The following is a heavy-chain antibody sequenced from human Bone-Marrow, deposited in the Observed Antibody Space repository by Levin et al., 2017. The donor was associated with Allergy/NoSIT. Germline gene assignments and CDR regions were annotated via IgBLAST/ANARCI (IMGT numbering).Heavy chain of an antibody. Sequence: ASVKVSCKVSGYALSEISVHWVRQAPGKGLEWMGGRHPEDGEIIYAQEFQGRVTMTDDTSTDTASMDLSSLTSEDTAVYYCATVPPHPDYVYAMDVWGQGTTVTVSS. D-gene: IGHD3-16*01. CDR3: ATVPPHPDYVYAMDV. CDR2: RHPEDGEI. V-gene: IGHV1-24*01. J-gene: IGHJ6*02. CDR1: GYALSEIS.